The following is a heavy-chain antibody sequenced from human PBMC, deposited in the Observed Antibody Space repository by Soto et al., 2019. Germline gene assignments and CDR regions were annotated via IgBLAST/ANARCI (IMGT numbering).Heavy chain of an antibody. CDR2: ISHDGINK. CDR3: ARDMYSSDYFVKWFEP. CDR1: GFSFSSYA. D-gene: IGHD6-19*01. Sequence: QVRLVESGGGVVQPGRSLRLSCTASGFSFSSYAMYWFRQPPGKGLEWVAVISHDGINKHYADSVKGRVTVSRDNSNHSLDLQLNSLRGGVTAMDYGARDMYSSDYFVKWFEPWGQGTLVTVSS. V-gene: IGHV3-30-3*01. J-gene: IGHJ5*02.